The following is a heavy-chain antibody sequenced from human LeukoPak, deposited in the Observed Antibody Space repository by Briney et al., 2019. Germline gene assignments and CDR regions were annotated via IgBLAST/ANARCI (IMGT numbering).Heavy chain of an antibody. D-gene: IGHD3-9*01. CDR1: GGSFSGYY. Sequence: SETLTLTCAVYGGSFSGYYWSWIRQPAGKGLEWIGRIYTSGSTNYNPSLKSRVTMSVDTSKNQFSLKLSSVTAADTAVYYCARVFSFDSFFDYWGHGRLVTVSS. J-gene: IGHJ4*01. CDR3: ARVFSFDSFFDY. V-gene: IGHV4-59*10. CDR2: IYTSGST.